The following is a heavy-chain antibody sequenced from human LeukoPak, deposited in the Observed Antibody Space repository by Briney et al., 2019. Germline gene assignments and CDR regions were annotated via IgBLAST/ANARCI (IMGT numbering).Heavy chain of an antibody. J-gene: IGHJ5*02. D-gene: IGHD1-26*01. CDR2: IYYSGST. Sequence: SETLSLTCTVSGRSISSYYWSWIRQPPGKGQEWSGYIYYSGSTNYNPSLKSRVTISVDTSKNQFSLKLSSVTAADTAVYYCARDRIIVGATGNWFDPWGQGTLVTVSS. CDR3: ARDRIIVGATGNWFDP. V-gene: IGHV4-59*01. CDR1: GRSISSYY.